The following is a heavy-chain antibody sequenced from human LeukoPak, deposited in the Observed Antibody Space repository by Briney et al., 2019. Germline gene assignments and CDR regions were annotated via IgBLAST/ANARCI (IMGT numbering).Heavy chain of an antibody. V-gene: IGHV1-18*01. CDR2: ISAYNGNT. CDR1: GYTFTSYG. CDR3: ARRVGIAVAARFDP. D-gene: IGHD6-19*01. Sequence: ASVKVSGKASGYTFTSYGISWVRQAPGQGLEWMGWISAYNGNTNYAQKLQGRVTMTTDTSTSTAYMELRSLRSDDTAVYYCARRVGIAVAARFDPWGQGTLVTVSS. J-gene: IGHJ5*02.